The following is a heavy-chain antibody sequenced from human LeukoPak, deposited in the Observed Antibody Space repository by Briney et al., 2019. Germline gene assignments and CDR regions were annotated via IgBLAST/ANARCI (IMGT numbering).Heavy chain of an antibody. Sequence: SETLSLTCTVSGVSISSYYWSWVRQPPGKGLEWIGYIYYSGSTNYNPSLKSRVTISVDTSKNQFSLKLSSVTAADTAVYYCASSFGEYFQHWGQGTLVTVSS. J-gene: IGHJ1*01. CDR2: IYYSGST. V-gene: IGHV4-59*01. CDR3: ASSFGEYFQH. CDR1: GVSISSYY. D-gene: IGHD3-10*01.